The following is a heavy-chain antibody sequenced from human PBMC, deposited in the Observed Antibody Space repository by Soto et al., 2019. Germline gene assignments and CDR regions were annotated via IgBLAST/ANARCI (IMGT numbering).Heavy chain of an antibody. J-gene: IGHJ3*02. Sequence: EVQLVESGGGWVQPGRSLRVSCAASGFTFDDYAMHWVRQAPGKGLEWVSGINWNGGSIGYADSVKGRCTISSDNAKNSLYLQTNSLRAEDTALYYCATSPYSSGAADAFDIWGQGTMVTVSS. V-gene: IGHV3-9*01. D-gene: IGHD6-19*01. CDR2: INWNGGSI. CDR1: GFTFDDYA. CDR3: ATSPYSSGAADAFDI.